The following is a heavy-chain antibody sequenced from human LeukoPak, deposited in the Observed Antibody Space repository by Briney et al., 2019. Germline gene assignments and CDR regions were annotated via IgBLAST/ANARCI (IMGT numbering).Heavy chain of an antibody. CDR2: INPNSGGT. D-gene: IGHD3-10*01. V-gene: IGHV1-2*02. Sequence: ASVKVSCKASGYTFTGYYMHWVRQAPGQGLEWMGWINPNSGGTNYAQKFQGRVTMTRDTSISTAYMELRSLRSDDTAVYYCAREGEDVLWFGEFWGQGTLVTVSS. J-gene: IGHJ4*02. CDR1: GYTFTGYY. CDR3: AREGEDVLWFGEF.